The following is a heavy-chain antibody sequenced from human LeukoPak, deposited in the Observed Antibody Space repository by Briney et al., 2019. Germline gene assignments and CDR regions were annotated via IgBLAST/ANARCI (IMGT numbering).Heavy chain of an antibody. J-gene: IGHJ5*02. CDR2: IHYSGST. V-gene: IGHV4-61*01. CDR1: GGSVSSDISY. CDR3: ARDSGNWFDP. D-gene: IGHD3-10*01. Sequence: SETLSLTCTVSGGSVSSDISYWSWIRQPPGKGLEWIGYIHYSGSTNYNPSLKSRVTISVDTSKNQFSLKLSSVTAADTAVYYCARDSGNWFDPRGQGTLVTVSS.